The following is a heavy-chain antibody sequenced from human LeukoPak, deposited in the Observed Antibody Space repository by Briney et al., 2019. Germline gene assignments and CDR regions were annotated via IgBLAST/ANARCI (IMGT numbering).Heavy chain of an antibody. CDR1: GRSLSGYY. V-gene: IGHV4-34*01. CDR2: INHSGST. Sequence: SETLSLTCAVYGRSLSGYYWSWIRQPPGKGLEWIGEINHSGSTNYNPSLKSRVTISVDTSKNQFSLKLSSVTAADTAVYYCARDTVYCSSTSCYGYYGMDVWGKGTTVTVSS. CDR3: ARDTVYCSSTSCYGYYGMDV. D-gene: IGHD2-2*01. J-gene: IGHJ6*04.